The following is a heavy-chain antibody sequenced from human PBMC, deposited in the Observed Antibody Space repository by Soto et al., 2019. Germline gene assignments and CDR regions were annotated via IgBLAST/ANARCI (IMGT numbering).Heavy chain of an antibody. Sequence: EVQLLESGGGLVQPGGSLRLSCAASGFTFNGNAMTWVRQAPGKGLEWVSSISGSVGSTYYADSVKGRFTISRDNSRSTLYLQMTSLRAEDTALYYCARGSGYVHPWGQGTLVTVSS. J-gene: IGHJ5*02. D-gene: IGHD5-12*01. CDR2: ISGSVGST. CDR1: GFTFNGNA. CDR3: ARGSGYVHP. V-gene: IGHV3-23*01.